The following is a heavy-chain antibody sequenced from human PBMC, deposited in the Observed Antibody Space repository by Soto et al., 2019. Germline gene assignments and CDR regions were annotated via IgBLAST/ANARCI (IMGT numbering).Heavy chain of an antibody. CDR2: ISSSSDTI. CDR3: ARDAYGDYIFDY. V-gene: IGHV3-48*01. J-gene: IGHJ4*02. D-gene: IGHD4-17*01. CDR1: GFTFSSYS. Sequence: EVQLVESGGGLVQPGGSLRLSCVASGFTFSSYSMNWVRQAPGKGLEWVSYISSSSDTIYYADSVKGRFTISRDIDKNSLYLEMNSLRAEDTAVYYCARDAYGDYIFDYWGQGTVVTVSS.